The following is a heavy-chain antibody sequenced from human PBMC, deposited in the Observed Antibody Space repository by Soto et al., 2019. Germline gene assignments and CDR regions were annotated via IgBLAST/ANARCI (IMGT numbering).Heavy chain of an antibody. J-gene: IGHJ4*02. V-gene: IGHV4-39*01. D-gene: IGHD6-19*01. CDR1: GGYISSSSYY. Sequence: PSETLSLTCTVSGGYISSSSYYWGWIRQPPGKGLEWIGYIYYSGSTNYNPSLKSRVTISVDTSKNQFSLKLSSVTAADTAVYYCARQDYSSGYDYWGQGTLVTVSS. CDR2: IYYSGST. CDR3: ARQDYSSGYDY.